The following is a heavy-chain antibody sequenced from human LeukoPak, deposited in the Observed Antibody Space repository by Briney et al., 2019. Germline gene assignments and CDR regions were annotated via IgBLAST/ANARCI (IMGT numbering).Heavy chain of an antibody. CDR1: GFSFSSFG. J-gene: IGHJ4*02. V-gene: IGHV3-23*01. Sequence: PGGSLRLSCAASGFSFSSFGMSWVRQAPGRGLQWVSSISGDGRDTFYADSVKGRFTVSRDNSKTTMFLQMNSLRVEDTALYYCARGARLQPLGEFWGQGPLVTVSS. CDR2: ISGDGRDT. D-gene: IGHD4-11*01. CDR3: ARGARLQPLGEF.